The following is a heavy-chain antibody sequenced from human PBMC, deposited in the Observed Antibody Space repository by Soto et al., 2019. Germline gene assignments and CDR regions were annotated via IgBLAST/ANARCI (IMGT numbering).Heavy chain of an antibody. J-gene: IGHJ5*02. D-gene: IGHD2-2*03. CDR3: ARAVDIVVVPAAMMVGGWFDP. Sequence: QVQLVQSGAEVKKPGASVKVSCKASGYTFTSYAMHWVRQAPGQRLEWMGWINAGNGNTKYSQKFQGRVTITRDTSASTAYMELSSLRSEDTAVYYCARAVDIVVVPAAMMVGGWFDPWGQGTLVTVSS. V-gene: IGHV1-3*01. CDR1: GYTFTSYA. CDR2: INAGNGNT.